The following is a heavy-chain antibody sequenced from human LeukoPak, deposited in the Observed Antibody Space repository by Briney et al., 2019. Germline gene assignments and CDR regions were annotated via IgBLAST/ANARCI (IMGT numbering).Heavy chain of an antibody. CDR3: ARGPIIDIVIIPAADDYYYMDV. CDR2: ISAYNGNT. D-gene: IGHD2-2*01. Sequence: ASVKVSCKASGYTFRSYGISWVRQAPGQGLEWMGWISAYNGNTNSAQKIQGRVTMTTDTSTSTAYMELRSLRSDDTTVYYCARGPIIDIVIIPAADDYYYMDVWGKGTTVTVSS. CDR1: GYTFRSYG. J-gene: IGHJ6*03. V-gene: IGHV1-18*01.